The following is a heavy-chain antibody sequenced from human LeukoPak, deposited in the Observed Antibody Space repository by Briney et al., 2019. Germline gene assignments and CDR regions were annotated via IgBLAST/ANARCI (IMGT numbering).Heavy chain of an antibody. J-gene: IGHJ4*02. CDR1: GFTFSSYW. Sequence: GGSLRLSCVASGFTFSSYWMSWVRQAPGKGLGWVANIKQDGSEKYYVDSVKGRFTISRDNAKNSLYLQMNSLRAEDTAVYYCARLKEYYYDSSGYPFFDYWGQGTLVTVSS. CDR2: IKQDGSEK. CDR3: ARLKEYYYDSSGYPFFDY. V-gene: IGHV3-7*01. D-gene: IGHD3-22*01.